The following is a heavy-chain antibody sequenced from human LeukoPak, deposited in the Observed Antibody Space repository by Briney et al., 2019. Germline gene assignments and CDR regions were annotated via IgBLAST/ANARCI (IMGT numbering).Heavy chain of an antibody. CDR1: GGSISSYY. CDR2: IYYSGST. Sequence: SETLSLTRTVSGGSISSYYWSWIRQPPGKGLEWIGYIYYSGSTNYNPSLKSRVTISVDTSKNQFSLKLSSVTAADTAVYYCATQRSLYSSSYYGMDVWGQGTTVTVSS. J-gene: IGHJ6*02. CDR3: ATQRSLYSSSYYGMDV. V-gene: IGHV4-59*01. D-gene: IGHD6-6*01.